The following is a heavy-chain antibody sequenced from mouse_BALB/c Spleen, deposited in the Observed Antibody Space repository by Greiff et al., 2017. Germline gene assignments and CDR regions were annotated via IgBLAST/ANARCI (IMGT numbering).Heavy chain of an antibody. J-gene: IGHJ2*01. CDR3: ARAGLYYFDY. V-gene: IGHV1-69*01. Sequence: QVQLQQPGAELVMPGASVKMSCKASGYTFTDYWMHWVKQRPGQGLEWIGAIDTSDSYTSYNQKLKGKATLTVDESSSTAYMQLSSLTSEDSAVYYCARAGLYYFDYWGQGTTLTVSS. CDR1: GYTFTDYW. CDR2: IDTSDSYT.